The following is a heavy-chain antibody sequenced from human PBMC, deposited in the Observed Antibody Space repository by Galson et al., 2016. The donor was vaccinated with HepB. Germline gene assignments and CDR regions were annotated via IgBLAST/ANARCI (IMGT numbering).Heavy chain of an antibody. CDR1: GGSISSSSFY. V-gene: IGHV4-39*01. CDR2: IFYSGTT. CDR3: LRHHIASSGWYMDYDYSLDV. Sequence: SETLSLTCSVSGGSISSSSFYWGWIRQPPGQGLQWIGSIFYSGTTYYNLSLKSRVTMSVDTSQNQFSLNVWSVTAADTAIYYCLRHHIASSGWYMDYDYSLDVWGQGTTVTVSS. J-gene: IGHJ6*02. D-gene: IGHD6-19*01.